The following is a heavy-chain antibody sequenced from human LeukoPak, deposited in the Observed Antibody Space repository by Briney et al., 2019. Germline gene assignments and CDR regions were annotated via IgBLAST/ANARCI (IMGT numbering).Heavy chain of an antibody. CDR1: GFTFSSYW. D-gene: IGHD3-3*01. J-gene: IGHJ4*02. CDR3: ARDMPIDFWSGYSGYYFDY. V-gene: IGHV3-7*01. Sequence: GGSLRLSCAASGFTFSSYWMSWVHQAPGKGLEWVANIKQDGSEKYYVDSVKGRFTISRDNAKNSLYLQMNSLRAEDTVVYYCARDMPIDFWSGYSGYYFDYWGQGTLVTVSS. CDR2: IKQDGSEK.